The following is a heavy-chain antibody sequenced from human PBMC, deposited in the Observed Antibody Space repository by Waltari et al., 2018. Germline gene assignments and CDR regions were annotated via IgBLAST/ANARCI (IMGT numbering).Heavy chain of an antibody. CDR2: INHSGST. Sequence: QVQLQQWGAGLLKPSETLSLTCAVYGGSFSGYYWSWIRQPPGKGLEWIGEINHSGSTNYNPSLKSRVTISVDTSKNQFSLKLSSVTAADTAVYYCARDAKYSGYDYNWFDPWGQGTLVTVSS. CDR3: ARDAKYSGYDYNWFDP. V-gene: IGHV4-34*01. J-gene: IGHJ5*02. D-gene: IGHD5-12*01. CDR1: GGSFSGYY.